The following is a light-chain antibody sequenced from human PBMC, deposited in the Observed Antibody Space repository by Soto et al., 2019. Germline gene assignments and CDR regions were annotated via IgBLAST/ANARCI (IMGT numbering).Light chain of an antibody. J-gene: IGKJ5*01. CDR1: QGISSY. Sequence: DIQLTQSPSFLSAPVGDRVTITCRASQGISSYLAWFQQKPGKAPKLLINAASTLQGGVPSRFSGSGSGTEFTLTISSLQPEDFATYYCQQLNGYPITFGQGTRLEIK. CDR2: AAS. V-gene: IGKV1-9*01. CDR3: QQLNGYPIT.